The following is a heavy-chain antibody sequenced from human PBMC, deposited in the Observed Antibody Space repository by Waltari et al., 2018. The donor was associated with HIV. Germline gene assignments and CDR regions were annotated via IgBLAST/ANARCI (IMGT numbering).Heavy chain of an antibody. CDR3: ARERKVVGASPYYGLDL. V-gene: IGHV1-3*04. J-gene: IGHJ6*02. CDR1: GYNFITYA. D-gene: IGHD2-15*01. Sequence: QVLLVQSGAEVKKPGASVRVSCKTSGYNFITYAIHWVPQAPGQRPDWMGYITTVNGNTKHSQKFQGRVTMTRDKSTTTAHMELSRLRSEDTAIYDCARERKVVGASPYYGLDLWGQGTTVTGSS. CDR2: ITTVNGNT.